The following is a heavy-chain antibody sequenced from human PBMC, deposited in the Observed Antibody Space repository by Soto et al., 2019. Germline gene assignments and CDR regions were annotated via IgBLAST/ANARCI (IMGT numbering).Heavy chain of an antibody. CDR2: IYSGGSE. CDR1: GFTVSSNY. CDR3: ARPSNWNDPNYYYGMDV. J-gene: IGHJ6*02. V-gene: IGHV3-53*05. Sequence: GGSLRLSCVASGFTVSSNYMSWVRQAPGKGLEWVSVIYSGGSEYYADSVKGRFTIPRDDSQNTLYPRMSSLRGEDTAVYYCARPSNWNDPNYYYGMDVWGQGTTVTVSS. D-gene: IGHD1-20*01.